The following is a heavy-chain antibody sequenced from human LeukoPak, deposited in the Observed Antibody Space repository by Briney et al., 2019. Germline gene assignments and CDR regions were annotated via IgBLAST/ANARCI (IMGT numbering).Heavy chain of an antibody. J-gene: IGHJ4*02. CDR2: IEYDGSST. D-gene: IGHD6-19*01. CDR3: AREGVAGALDY. CDR1: GFTFSSYW. Sequence: GGSLRLSCAASGFTFSSYWLHWVLQDLGRGLLWVSRIEYDGSSTGYADSVKGRFTISRDNAKNTLYLQMNSLRAEDTAVYYCAREGVAGALDYWGQGTLVTVSS. V-gene: IGHV3-74*01.